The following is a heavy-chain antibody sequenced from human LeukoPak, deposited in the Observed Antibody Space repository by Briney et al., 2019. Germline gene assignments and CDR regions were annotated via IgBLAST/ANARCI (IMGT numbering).Heavy chain of an antibody. CDR2: IYYSGST. D-gene: IGHD3-3*01. J-gene: IGHJ6*03. Sequence: PSETLSLTCAVYGGSFSGYYWSWIRQPPGKGLEWIGYIYYSGSTNYNPSLKSRVTISVDTSKNQFSLKLSSVTAADTAVYYCARDLVVPRYDFWSGESYYYYMDVWGKGTTVTVSS. CDR3: ARDLVVPRYDFWSGESYYYYMDV. CDR1: GGSFSGYY. V-gene: IGHV4-59*01.